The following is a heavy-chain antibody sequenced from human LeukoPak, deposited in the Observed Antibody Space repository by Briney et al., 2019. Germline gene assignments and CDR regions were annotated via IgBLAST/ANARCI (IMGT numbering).Heavy chain of an antibody. CDR3: ARGQDAANIRR. D-gene: IGHD1-1*01. Sequence: SETLSLTCTVSGGSISPSYWTWIRQPPGEGLEWIGGLHNSGSTLYNLSLKSRVTISVDTSKNQLSLKLTSLTAADTAVYYCARGQDAANIRRWGQGTLVTVSS. CDR2: LHNSGST. CDR1: GGSISPSY. J-gene: IGHJ4*02. V-gene: IGHV4-59*01.